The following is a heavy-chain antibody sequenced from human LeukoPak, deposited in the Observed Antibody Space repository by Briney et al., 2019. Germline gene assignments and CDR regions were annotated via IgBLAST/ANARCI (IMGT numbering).Heavy chain of an antibody. V-gene: IGHV1-46*01. Sequence: ASVKVSCKASGYTFTTYHMHWVRQAPGQGLEWMGIINPRGGSTSYAQKFQGRVTMTRDTSTSTVYMELSSLRSEDTAVYYCASTGYSSSWCDYWGQGTLVTVFS. CDR3: ASTGYSSSWCDY. CDR1: GYTFTTYH. CDR2: INPRGGST. D-gene: IGHD6-13*01. J-gene: IGHJ4*02.